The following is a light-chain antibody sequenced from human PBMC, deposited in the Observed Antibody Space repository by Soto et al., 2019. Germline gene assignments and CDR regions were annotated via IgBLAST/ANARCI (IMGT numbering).Light chain of an antibody. CDR3: MSYTTTSSFV. CDR1: RSVIGTYNY. J-gene: IGLJ1*01. Sequence: QSVLTQPASMSGSPGQSITISCTGTRSVIGTYNYLSWYQQHPGKAPRLVISDVSNRPSGVSNRFSGSKSGNTASLTITGLQSEDEADYYCMSYTTTSSFVFGSGTKVTVL. V-gene: IGLV2-14*03. CDR2: DVS.